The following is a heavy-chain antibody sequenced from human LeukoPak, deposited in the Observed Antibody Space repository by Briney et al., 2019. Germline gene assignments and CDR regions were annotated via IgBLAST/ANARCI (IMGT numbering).Heavy chain of an antibody. Sequence: PGGSLRLSCAASGFTVNNNYVSWARQAPEKGLEWLSVMYSGGSTYYADSVKGRFTISRDNSKNALFLQMNSLRVEDTAVYYCARDHVSSGWYVGFDYWGQGTLVTVSS. J-gene: IGHJ4*02. CDR2: MYSGGST. D-gene: IGHD6-19*01. V-gene: IGHV3-53*01. CDR3: ARDHVSSGWYVGFDY. CDR1: GFTVNNNY.